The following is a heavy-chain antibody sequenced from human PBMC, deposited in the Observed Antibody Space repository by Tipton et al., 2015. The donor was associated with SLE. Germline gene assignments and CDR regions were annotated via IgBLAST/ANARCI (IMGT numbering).Heavy chain of an antibody. CDR1: GGSISSSSYY. V-gene: IGHV4-39*07. CDR2: IHHSGST. D-gene: IGHD4-17*01. Sequence: GLVKPSETLSLTCTVSGGSISSSSYYWGWIRQSPGKGLEWIGEIHHSGSTNSNPSLKSRVTISVDKSKNQFSLKLSSVTVADTAVYYCAKDYNHDNADYNWGQGTLVIVSS. J-gene: IGHJ4*02. CDR3: AKDYNHDNADYN.